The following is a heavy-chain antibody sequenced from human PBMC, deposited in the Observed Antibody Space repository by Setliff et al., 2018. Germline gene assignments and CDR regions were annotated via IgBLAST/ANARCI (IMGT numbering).Heavy chain of an antibody. CDR3: ARDQVVARVHGFDI. D-gene: IGHD2-15*01. V-gene: IGHV3-7*03. J-gene: IGHJ3*02. CDR1: GGSFSGYY. Sequence: LSLTCAVYGGSFSGYYWSWIRQPPGKGLEWVANMKQDGSEIYYVDSVKGRFTISRDNGKSTLYLQMNSLRADDTAVYYCARDQVVARVHGFDIWGRGTKVTVSS. CDR2: MKQDGSEI.